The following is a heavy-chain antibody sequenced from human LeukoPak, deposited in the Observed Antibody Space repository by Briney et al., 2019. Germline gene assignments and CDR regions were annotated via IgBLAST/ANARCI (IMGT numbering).Heavy chain of an antibody. D-gene: IGHD3-16*02. J-gene: IGHJ4*02. CDR3: ARGESYRLDY. Sequence: GGSLRLSCAASGFTFGSYAMHWVRQAPGKGLEWVAVISYDSSKKYYADSVEGRFTILRDNSKNTVFLQLSSLRPEDTAVYYCARGESYRLDYWGQGTLVTVSS. CDR1: GFTFGSYA. V-gene: IGHV3-30-3*01. CDR2: ISYDSSKK.